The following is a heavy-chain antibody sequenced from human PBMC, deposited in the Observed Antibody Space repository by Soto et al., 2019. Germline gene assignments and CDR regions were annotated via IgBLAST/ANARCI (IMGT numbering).Heavy chain of an antibody. J-gene: IGHJ5*02. CDR2: IYYSGST. CDR3: ARGYRRDSSGAGVPGWFDP. V-gene: IGHV4-30-4*01. D-gene: IGHD3-22*01. Sequence: PSETLSLTCTVSGGSISSGGYYWSWIRQPPGKGLEWIGYIYYSGSTYYNPSLKSRVTISVDTSKNQFSLKLSSVTAADTAVYYCARGYRRDSSGAGVPGWFDPWGQGTLVTVSS. CDR1: GGSISSGGYY.